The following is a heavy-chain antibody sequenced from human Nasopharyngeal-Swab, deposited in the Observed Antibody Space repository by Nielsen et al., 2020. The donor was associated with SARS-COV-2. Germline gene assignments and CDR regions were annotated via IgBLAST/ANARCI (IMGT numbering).Heavy chain of an antibody. D-gene: IGHD3-3*01. CDR2: ISSSGSTI. J-gene: IGHJ4*02. Sequence: GESLKISCAASGFTFSDYYMSWIRQAPGKGLEWVSYISSSGSTIYYADSVKGRFTISRDNAKNSLYLQMNSLRAEDTALYYCAKDKNDFWSGPSDYWGQGTLVTVSS. CDR1: GFTFSDYY. CDR3: AKDKNDFWSGPSDY. V-gene: IGHV3-11*01.